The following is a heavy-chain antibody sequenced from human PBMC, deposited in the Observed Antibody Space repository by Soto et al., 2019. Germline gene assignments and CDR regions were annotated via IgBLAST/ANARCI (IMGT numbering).Heavy chain of an antibody. CDR1: GGSISSYY. CDR2: IYYSGST. Sequence: SETLSLTCTVSGGSISSYYWSWIRQPPGKGLEWIGYIYYSGSTNYNPSLKSRVTISVDTSKNQFSLKLSSVAAADTAVYYCARMSLRYGLDVWGQGTTVTVSS. V-gene: IGHV4-59*01. J-gene: IGHJ6*02. D-gene: IGHD3-16*01. CDR3: ARMSLRYGLDV.